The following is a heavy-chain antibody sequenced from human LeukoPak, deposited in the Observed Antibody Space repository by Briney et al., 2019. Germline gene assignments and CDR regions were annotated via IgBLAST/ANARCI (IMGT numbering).Heavy chain of an antibody. CDR1: GFTIDGYG. V-gene: IGHV3-20*04. CDR3: AKVGFLVGYYYYMDV. Sequence: GGSLRLSCVASGFTIDGYGMSWVRQAPGKGLEWVSGINWNGGSTNYADSVKGRFSISRDNAKNSLFLQMNSLRAEDTALYYCAKVGFLVGYYYYMDVWGKGTTVTVSS. D-gene: IGHD3-3*01. CDR2: INWNGGST. J-gene: IGHJ6*03.